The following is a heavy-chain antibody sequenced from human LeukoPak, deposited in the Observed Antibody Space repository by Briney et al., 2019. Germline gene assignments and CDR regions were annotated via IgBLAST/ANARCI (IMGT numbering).Heavy chain of an antibody. CDR3: ARLKYYYDSSGYRAEYFQH. J-gene: IGHJ1*01. D-gene: IGHD3-22*01. CDR1: GGSISSYY. Sequence: SETLSLTCTVSGGSISSYYWSWIRQPPGKGLEWIGYIYYSGSTNYNPSLKSRVTISVYTSKNQFSLKLSSVTAADTAVYCCARLKYYYDSSGYRAEYFQHWGQGTLVTVSS. CDR2: IYYSGST. V-gene: IGHV4-59*01.